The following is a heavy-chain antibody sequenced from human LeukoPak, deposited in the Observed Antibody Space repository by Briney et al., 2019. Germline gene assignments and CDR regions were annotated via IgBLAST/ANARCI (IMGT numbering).Heavy chain of an antibody. Sequence: GSLRLSCAASGFTLSSYGMHWVRQAPGKGLEWVAVISYDGSNKYYADSVKGRFTISRDNSKNTLYLQMNSLRAEDTAVYYCYGGDDAFDIWGQGTMVTVSS. CDR2: ISYDGSNK. CDR1: GFTLSSYG. D-gene: IGHD3-10*01. V-gene: IGHV3-30*03. CDR3: YGGDDAFDI. J-gene: IGHJ3*02.